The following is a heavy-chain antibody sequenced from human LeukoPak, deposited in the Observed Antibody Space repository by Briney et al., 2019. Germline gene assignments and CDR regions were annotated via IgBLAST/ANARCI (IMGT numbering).Heavy chain of an antibody. D-gene: IGHD1-26*01. CDR2: IYYSGNT. CDR1: GGSITSGCFH. CDR3: ARHEGEVGATPLYFDY. Sequence: PSETLSLTCIVSGGSITSGCFHWGWLRQPPGKGLEGIGIIYYSGNTYYKPYLKSRVTISVDTSKNQFSLKLSSVTAADTAVYYCARHEGEVGATPLYFDYWGPGTLVSVSS. V-gene: IGHV4-39*01. J-gene: IGHJ4*02.